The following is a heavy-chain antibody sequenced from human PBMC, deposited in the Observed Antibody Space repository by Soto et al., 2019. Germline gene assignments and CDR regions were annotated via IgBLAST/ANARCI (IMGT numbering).Heavy chain of an antibody. CDR3: VRTSLVVAAATREDY. J-gene: IGHJ4*02. CDR2: INSDGSST. D-gene: IGHD2-15*01. Sequence: GGSLRLSCAASGFTFSSYWMHWVRQAPGKGLVWVSRINSDGSSTSYAGTVKGRFTISRDNAKNTLYLQMNSLRAEDTAVYYCVRTSLVVAAATREDYWGQGTLVTVSS. V-gene: IGHV3-74*01. CDR1: GFTFSSYW.